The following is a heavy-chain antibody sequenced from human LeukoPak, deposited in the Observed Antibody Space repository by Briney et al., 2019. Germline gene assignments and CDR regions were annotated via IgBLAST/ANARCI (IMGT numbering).Heavy chain of an antibody. V-gene: IGHV4-34*01. CDR3: ARVGLTVTTDY. CDR1: GFTFSSYS. D-gene: IGHD4-17*01. Sequence: GSLRLSCAASGFTFSSYSMNWVRQPPGKGLEWIGEINHSGSTNYNPSLKSRVTISVDTSKTQFSLKLSSVTAADTAVYFCARVGLTVTTDYWGQGTLVTVSS. J-gene: IGHJ4*02. CDR2: INHSGST.